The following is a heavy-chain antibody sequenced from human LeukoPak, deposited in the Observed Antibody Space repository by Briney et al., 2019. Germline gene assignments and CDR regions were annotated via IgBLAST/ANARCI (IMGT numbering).Heavy chain of an antibody. D-gene: IGHD6-19*01. CDR3: ARPQYSSGWLPSTEYFHH. V-gene: IGHV3-48*01. CDR1: GFTFSRSA. J-gene: IGHJ1*01. Sequence: SGGSLRLSCAASGFTFSRSAMNWVRQAPGKGLEWVSYISSSSSTIYYADSVKGRFTISRDNAKNSLYLQMNSLRAEDTAVYYCARPQYSSGWLPSTEYFHHWGQGTLVTVSS. CDR2: ISSSSSTI.